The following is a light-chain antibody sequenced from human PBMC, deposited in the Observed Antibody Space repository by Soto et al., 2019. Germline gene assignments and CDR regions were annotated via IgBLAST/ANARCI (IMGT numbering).Light chain of an antibody. Sequence: QSVLTQPPSASGTPGHRVTISCSGTSSNIGSSTVNWYQHLPGTAPKLLIYGNDQRPSGVPDRFSGSKSGTSVFLAISGLQSEDEADYYCTAWDASLSAVVFGGGTKLTVL. CDR1: SSNIGSST. CDR2: GND. CDR3: TAWDASLSAVV. J-gene: IGLJ2*01. V-gene: IGLV1-44*01.